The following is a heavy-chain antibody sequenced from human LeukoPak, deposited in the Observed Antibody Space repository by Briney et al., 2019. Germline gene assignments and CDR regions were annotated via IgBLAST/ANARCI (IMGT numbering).Heavy chain of an antibody. CDR2: ISGSGGST. CDR1: GFTFSSYA. CDR3: AKDQDRYYGSGSYFDY. D-gene: IGHD3-10*01. Sequence: GGSLRLSCAASGFTFSSYAMSWVRQAPGKGLEWVSAISGSGGSTYYADSVKGRFTISRDNSKNTLYLQMNSLRAEDTAVYYCAKDQDRYYGSGSYFDYWGQGTLVTVSS. V-gene: IGHV3-23*01. J-gene: IGHJ4*02.